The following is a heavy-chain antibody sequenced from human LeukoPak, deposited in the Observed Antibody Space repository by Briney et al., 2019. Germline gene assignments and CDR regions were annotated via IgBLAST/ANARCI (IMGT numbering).Heavy chain of an antibody. CDR3: ASERGAYYDVLTGPFDY. D-gene: IGHD3-9*01. J-gene: IGHJ4*02. Sequence: SETLSLTCTVSGGSIGSTNYYWGWIRQPPGKGLEWIGSIYYSENTYYNPSLKSRVTISVDRSKNQFSLKLSSVTAADTAVYYCASERGAYYDVLTGPFDYWGQGTLVTVSS. CDR1: GGSIGSTNYY. CDR2: IYYSENT. V-gene: IGHV4-39*01.